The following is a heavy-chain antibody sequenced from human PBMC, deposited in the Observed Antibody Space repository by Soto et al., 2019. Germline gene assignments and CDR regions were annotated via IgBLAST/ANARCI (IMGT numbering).Heavy chain of an antibody. CDR2: INAGNGNT. CDR1: GYTFTSYA. Sequence: QVQLVQSGAEKKKPGASVKVSCKASGYTFTSYAIHWVRQAPGQRLEWMGWINAGNGNTKYSQKFQGRVTITRDTYASTAYMELSSLSSEDTAVYYCARGFPLGFDPWGQGTLVTVSS. V-gene: IGHV1-3*05. D-gene: IGHD3-3*01. CDR3: ARGFPLGFDP. J-gene: IGHJ5*02.